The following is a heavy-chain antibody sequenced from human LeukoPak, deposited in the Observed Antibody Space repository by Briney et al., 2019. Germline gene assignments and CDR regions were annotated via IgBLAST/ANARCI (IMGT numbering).Heavy chain of an antibody. J-gene: IGHJ4*02. CDR2: INPNSGDT. CDR3: ARVAFDDWGSGGDY. CDR1: GYSFTGYY. Sequence: GASVKVSCKASGYSFTGYYMYWMRQAPGQGLEWMGWINPNSGDTKYAQKFQDRITLTWDTPISTAYMELSGLRSDDTAVYYCARVAFDDWGSGGDYWGQGTLVTVSS. D-gene: IGHD7-27*01. V-gene: IGHV1-2*02.